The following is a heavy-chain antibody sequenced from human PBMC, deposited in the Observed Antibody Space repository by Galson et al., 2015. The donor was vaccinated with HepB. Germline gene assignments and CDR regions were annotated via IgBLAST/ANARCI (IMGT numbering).Heavy chain of an antibody. V-gene: IGHV1-18*01. D-gene: IGHD3-22*01. Sequence: SCKASGYTFTSHGISWVRQAPGQGLEWMGWISAYNGNTNYAQKLQGRVTMTTDTSTSTAYMELRSLRSDDTAVYYCARRSSGLNTYTAFDIWGQGTMVTVSS. CDR2: ISAYNGNT. J-gene: IGHJ3*02. CDR1: GYTFTSHG. CDR3: ARRSSGLNTYTAFDI.